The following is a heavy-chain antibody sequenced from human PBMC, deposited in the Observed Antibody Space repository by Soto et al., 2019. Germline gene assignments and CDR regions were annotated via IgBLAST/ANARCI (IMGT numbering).Heavy chain of an antibody. CDR3: ARRAPGGGYDYYMDV. J-gene: IGHJ6*03. V-gene: IGHV4-39*01. CDR2: IYYSGST. Sequence: QLQLQESGPGLVKPSETLSLTCTVSGGSISSSSYYWGWIRQPPGKGLEWIGSIYYSGSTYYNPSLKSRVTISVDTSKNQFSLKLSSVTAADTAVYYCARRAPGGGYDYYMDVWGKGTTVTVSS. CDR1: GGSISSSSYY. D-gene: IGHD2-15*01.